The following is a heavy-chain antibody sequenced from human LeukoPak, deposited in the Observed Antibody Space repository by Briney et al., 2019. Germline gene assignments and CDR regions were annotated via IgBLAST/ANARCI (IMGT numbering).Heavy chain of an antibody. V-gene: IGHV3-48*04. Sequence: GGSLRLSCTASGFTFSSYSMNWVRQAPGKGLEWVSYISSSGSTIYYADSVKGRFAISRDNAKNSLYLQMNSLRAEDTAVYYCARDRTTVTTNPPEYFQHWGQGTLVTVSS. J-gene: IGHJ1*01. CDR3: ARDRTTVTTNPPEYFQH. CDR1: GFTFSSYS. CDR2: ISSSGSTI. D-gene: IGHD4-17*01.